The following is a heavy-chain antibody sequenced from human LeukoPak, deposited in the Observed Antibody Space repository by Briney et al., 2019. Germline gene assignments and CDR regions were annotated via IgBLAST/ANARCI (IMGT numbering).Heavy chain of an antibody. V-gene: IGHV6-1*01. J-gene: IGHJ5*02. CDR1: GDSVSSYDAT. Sequence: SQPLSLTCGISGDSVSSYDATWNWIRQSPSRGLEWLGRTYYRSTWYNDYAVSVRGRITVNPDTSKNQFSLHLNSVTPEDTAVYYCARRLTQYDCFDPWGQGILVTVSS. D-gene: IGHD2-2*01. CDR2: TYYRSTWYN. CDR3: ARRLTQYDCFDP.